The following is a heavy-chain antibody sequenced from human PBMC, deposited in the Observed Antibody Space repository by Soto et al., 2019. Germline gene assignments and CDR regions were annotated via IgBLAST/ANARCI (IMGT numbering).Heavy chain of an antibody. D-gene: IGHD3-22*01. J-gene: IGHJ4*02. CDR3: AKDDYYDSSGSRSFGSFDY. Sequence: QVQLVESGGGVVQPGRSLRLSCAASGFTFSSYGMHWVRQAPGKGLEWVAVISYDGSNKYYADSVKGRFTISRDNSXNXLYXQMNSLRAEDTAVYYCAKDDYYDSSGSRSFGSFDYWGQGTLVTVSS. CDR1: GFTFSSYG. CDR2: ISYDGSNK. V-gene: IGHV3-30*18.